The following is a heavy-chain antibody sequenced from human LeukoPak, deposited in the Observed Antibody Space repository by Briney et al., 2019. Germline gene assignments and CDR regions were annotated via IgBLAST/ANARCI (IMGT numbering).Heavy chain of an antibody. Sequence: HLGGSLRLSCAASGFSFTYFWMTWVRQATGKGLEWVANIKQDGSEKYYVDSVKGRFTISRDNAKNSLYPQMNSLKADDTAVYYCTRGAGTGWRFDSWGQGTLVTVSS. CDR2: IKQDGSEK. CDR3: TRGAGTGWRFDS. V-gene: IGHV3-7*01. D-gene: IGHD6-19*01. CDR1: GFSFTYFW. J-gene: IGHJ4*02.